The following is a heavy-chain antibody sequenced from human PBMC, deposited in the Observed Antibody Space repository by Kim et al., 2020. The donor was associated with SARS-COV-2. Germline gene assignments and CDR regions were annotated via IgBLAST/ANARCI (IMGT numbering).Heavy chain of an antibody. V-gene: IGHV4-59*01. CDR3: ARGTSWLPFDP. CDR2: IYYSGST. J-gene: IGHJ5*02. Sequence: SETLSLTCTVSGGSISSYSWSWIRQPPGKGLEWIGYIYYSGSTNYNPSLKSRVTMSVDTSKSRFSLNLTSVTAADTAVYYCARGTSWLPFDPWGQGTLVTVSS. D-gene: IGHD6-13*01. CDR1: GGSISSYS.